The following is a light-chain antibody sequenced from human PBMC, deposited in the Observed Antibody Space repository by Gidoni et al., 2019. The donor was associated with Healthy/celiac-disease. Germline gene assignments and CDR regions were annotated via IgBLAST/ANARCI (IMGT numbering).Light chain of an antibody. Sequence: HSVLTHPPSVSRAPGQRVPISCTGSSSNIGAGYDVHWYQQLPGTAPKLLIYGNSNRPAGVPDRFSGSKSGTSASLAITGLQAEDEADYYCQSYDSSLSGFVVFGGGTKLTVL. V-gene: IGLV1-40*01. CDR3: QSYDSSLSGFVV. J-gene: IGLJ2*01. CDR2: GNS. CDR1: SSNIGAGYD.